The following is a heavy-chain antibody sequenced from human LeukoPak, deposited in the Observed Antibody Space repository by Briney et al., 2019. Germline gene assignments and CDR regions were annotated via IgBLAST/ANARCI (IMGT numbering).Heavy chain of an antibody. J-gene: IGHJ4*02. Sequence: GGSLRLSCEVSGFTFSHHAMVWMRQAPGKGLEWVSAINSRSDNIVYADSVQGRFTIFRDNAKSSVYLQMDSLSTEDTAIYYCASQYYDIGAYSGYWGQGTLVTVSS. D-gene: IGHD3-22*01. V-gene: IGHV3-21*06. CDR1: GFTFSHHA. CDR2: INSRSDNI. CDR3: ASQYYDIGAYSGY.